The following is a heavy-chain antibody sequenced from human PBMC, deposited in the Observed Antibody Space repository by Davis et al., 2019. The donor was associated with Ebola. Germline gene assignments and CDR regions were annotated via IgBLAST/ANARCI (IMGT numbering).Heavy chain of an antibody. J-gene: IGHJ4*02. V-gene: IGHV3-30*04. CDR2: VSHSERER. Sequence: PGGSLRLSCVGSGYTFKSYAMHWVRQAPGKGLEWVAVVSHSERERFYADSVKGRFTISRDNSENTLYLQMNSLTADDTSVYYCARAGFDEVLDYWGQGTPVTVSS. CDR3: ARAGFDEVLDY. CDR1: GYTFKSYA. D-gene: IGHD3-3*01.